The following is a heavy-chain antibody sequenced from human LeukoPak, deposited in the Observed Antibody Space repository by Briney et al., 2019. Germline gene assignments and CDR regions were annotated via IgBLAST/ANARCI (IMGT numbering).Heavy chain of an antibody. Sequence: SETLSLTRTVSGDSISSYYWTWIRQPPGKGLEWIGYIYYSGSTNYNPSLKSRVTISVDTSKNQFSLKLNSVTAADTAVYYCARENNYFDYWGQGTLVTVSS. CDR3: ARENNYFDY. V-gene: IGHV4-59*01. CDR1: GDSISSYY. CDR2: IYYSGST. J-gene: IGHJ4*02.